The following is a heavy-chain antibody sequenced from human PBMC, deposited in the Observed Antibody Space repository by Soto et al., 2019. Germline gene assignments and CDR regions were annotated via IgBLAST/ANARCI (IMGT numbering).Heavy chain of an antibody. CDR1: GYTLTEIS. Sequence: ASVKFSFKVSGYTLTEISMHWVRQAPGKGLDWMGGFDPEDGESIYAQKFQGRVTMTEDTSTDTAYMERSSLRSEDTAVYYCATYLDKISGVIMSLGYGMDVSGLETTVTVSS. V-gene: IGHV1-24*01. CDR2: FDPEDGES. CDR3: ATYLDKISGVIMSLGYGMDV. D-gene: IGHD3-3*01. J-gene: IGHJ6*02.